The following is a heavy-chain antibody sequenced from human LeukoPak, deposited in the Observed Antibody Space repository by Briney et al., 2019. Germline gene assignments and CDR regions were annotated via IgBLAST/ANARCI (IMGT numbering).Heavy chain of an antibody. D-gene: IGHD2-21*01. J-gene: IGHJ6*03. V-gene: IGHV4-59*11. Sequence: KPSETLSLTCTVSGGSISSHYWSWIRQPPGKGLEWIGYIYYSGSANYNPSLKSRVTISVDTSKNQFSLKLSSVTAADTAVYYCARGSRIRYYYYYMDVWGKGTTVTVSS. CDR1: GGSISSHY. CDR3: ARGSRIRYYYYYMDV. CDR2: IYYSGSA.